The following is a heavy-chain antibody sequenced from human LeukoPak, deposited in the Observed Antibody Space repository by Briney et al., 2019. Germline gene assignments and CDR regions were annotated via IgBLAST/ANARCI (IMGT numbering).Heavy chain of an antibody. CDR1: GFTFSSYA. D-gene: IGHD6-6*01. V-gene: IGHV3-23*01. J-gene: IGHJ4*02. Sequence: GGSLRLSCAASGFTFSSYAMSWVRQAPEKGLEWVSAISGSGGSTYYADSVKGRFTISRDNSKNTLYLQMNSLRAEDTAVYYCAKTEIMHSSYDYWGQGTLVTGSS. CDR3: AKTEIMHSSYDY. CDR2: ISGSGGST.